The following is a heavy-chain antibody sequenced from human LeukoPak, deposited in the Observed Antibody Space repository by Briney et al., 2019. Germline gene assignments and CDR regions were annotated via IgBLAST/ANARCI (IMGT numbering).Heavy chain of an antibody. V-gene: IGHV4-39*07. CDR2: IYYSGST. CDR3: TREDAVSSDDAFDL. CDR1: GGSISSSSYY. Sequence: PSETLSLTCTVSGGSISSSSYYWGWIRQPPGKGLEWIGSIYYSGSTYYNPSLKSRVTISVDTSKNQFSLKLSAVTAADTAMYYCTREDAVSSDDAFDLWGQGTMVTVSS. D-gene: IGHD6-19*01. J-gene: IGHJ3*01.